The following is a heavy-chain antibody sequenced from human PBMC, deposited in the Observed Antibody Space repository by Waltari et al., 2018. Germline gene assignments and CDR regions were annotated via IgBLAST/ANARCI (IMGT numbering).Heavy chain of an antibody. D-gene: IGHD2-15*01. Sequence: QMQLQASGPGLVKPSGTPSPTCPASGDSKSSGTWWSWVRQPPEKGLEWIGQIQRSGRTNYNPSLESRVTISIDTSNNHFSLKVTSTTAADTAVYYCARDRGRGIYLDSWGRGTLVTVSP. CDR2: IQRSGRT. J-gene: IGHJ4*02. V-gene: IGHV4-4*02. CDR3: ARDRGRGIYLDS. CDR1: GDSKSSGTW.